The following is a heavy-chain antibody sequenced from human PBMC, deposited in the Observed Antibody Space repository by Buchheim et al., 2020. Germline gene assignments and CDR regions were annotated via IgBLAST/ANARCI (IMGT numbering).Heavy chain of an antibody. CDR1: GGSFSGYY. CDR3: AKGRYSSGWYVYYGMDV. V-gene: IGHV4-34*01. Sequence: QVQLQQWGAGLLKPSETLSLTCAVYGGSFSGYYWSWIRQPPGKGLEWIGEINHSGSTNYNPSLKSRVTISVDTSKNQFSLKLSSVTAADTAVYYCAKGRYSSGWYVYYGMDVWGQGTT. D-gene: IGHD6-19*01. CDR2: INHSGST. J-gene: IGHJ6*02.